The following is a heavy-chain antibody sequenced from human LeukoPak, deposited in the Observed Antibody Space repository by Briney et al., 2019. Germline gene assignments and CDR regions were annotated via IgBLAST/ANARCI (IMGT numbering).Heavy chain of an antibody. J-gene: IGHJ4*02. CDR3: ARIPTTVVTGYFDY. Sequence: ASVKVSCKASGGTFSSYAISWVRQAPGQGLEWMGGIIPIFGTANYAQKFQGRVTITADESTSTAYMELSSLRSEDTAVYYCARIPTTVVTGYFDYWGQGTLVTVSS. D-gene: IGHD4-23*01. CDR1: GGTFSSYA. V-gene: IGHV1-69*13. CDR2: IIPIFGTA.